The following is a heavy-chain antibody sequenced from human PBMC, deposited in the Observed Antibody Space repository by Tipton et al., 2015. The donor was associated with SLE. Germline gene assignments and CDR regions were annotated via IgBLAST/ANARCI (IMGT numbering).Heavy chain of an antibody. J-gene: IGHJ4*02. Sequence: TLSLTCTVFGHSITSDFSRDDYWGLVRQPPGKGLEWIATIYDSENTYYNPSLRSRVSLSVDAPKNLFSLNLTSVTAADTAMYYCAKSPAVTTFDYWGQGMLVTVST. CDR1: GHSITSDFSRDDY. V-gene: IGHV4-38-2*02. CDR2: IYDSENT. CDR3: AKSPAVTTFDY. D-gene: IGHD4-17*01.